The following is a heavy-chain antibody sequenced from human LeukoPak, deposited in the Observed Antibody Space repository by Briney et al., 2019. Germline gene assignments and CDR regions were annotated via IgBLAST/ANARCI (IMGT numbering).Heavy chain of an antibody. D-gene: IGHD2-2*01. CDR3: ARDGVHCSSTSCYLSDY. J-gene: IGHJ4*02. V-gene: IGHV1-2*02. CDR2: INPNSGGT. CDR1: GYTFTGYH. Sequence: ASVKVSCKASGYTFTGYHMHWVRQAPGQGLEWMGWINPNSGGTNYAQKFQGRVTMTRDTSISTAYMELSRLRSDDTAVYYCARDGVHCSSTSCYLSDYWGQGTLVTVSS.